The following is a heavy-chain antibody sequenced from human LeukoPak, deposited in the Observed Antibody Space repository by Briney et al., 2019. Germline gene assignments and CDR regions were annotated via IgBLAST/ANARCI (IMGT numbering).Heavy chain of an antibody. J-gene: IGHJ4*02. V-gene: IGHV4-39*07. Sequence: KPSETLSLTCTVSGGSISSSSYYWGWIRQPPGKGLEWIGSIYYSGSTYYNPSLKSRVTISVDTSKNQFSLKLSSVTAADTAVYYCASIKWEYRYGYETPYYFDYWGQGTLVTVSS. CDR1: GGSISSSSYY. CDR3: ASIKWEYRYGYETPYYFDY. CDR2: IYYSGST. D-gene: IGHD5-18*01.